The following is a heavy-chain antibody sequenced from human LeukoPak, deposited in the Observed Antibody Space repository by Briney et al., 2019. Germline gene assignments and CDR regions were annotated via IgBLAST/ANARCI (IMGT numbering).Heavy chain of an antibody. CDR3: ARSGGHCSDGACYAQKVIDH. CDR2: IYPGDFDT. V-gene: IGHV5-51*01. Sequence: GESLRISCKGSGYTFTTYWIGWVRQMPGKGLEWMGIIYPGDFDTRYSPSFQGQVTISVDKSISTAYLQWRSLKASDTAMYYCARSGGHCSDGACYAQKVIDHWGQGTLVTVSS. D-gene: IGHD2-15*01. CDR1: GYTFTTYW. J-gene: IGHJ4*02.